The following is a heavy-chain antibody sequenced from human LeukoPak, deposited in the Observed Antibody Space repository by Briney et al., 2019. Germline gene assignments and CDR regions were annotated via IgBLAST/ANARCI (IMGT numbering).Heavy chain of an antibody. D-gene: IGHD3-3*01. CDR1: GVTFSDYA. CDR2: ITASGYST. J-gene: IGHJ4*02. CDR3: AKGPCSDFWSGSYPFDY. Sequence: GGSLRLSCVASGVTFSDYAMNWVRQAPGKGLEWVSAITASGYSTYYADSVKGRFTISRDNSRNTLYLQMNSLKADDTAVYYCAKGPCSDFWSGSYPFDYWGQGTLVTVSS. V-gene: IGHV3-23*01.